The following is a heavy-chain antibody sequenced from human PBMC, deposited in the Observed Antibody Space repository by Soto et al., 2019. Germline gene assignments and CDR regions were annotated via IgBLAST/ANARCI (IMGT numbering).Heavy chain of an antibody. J-gene: IGHJ4*02. D-gene: IGHD1-26*01. V-gene: IGHV1-69*01. CDR2: ITPTLNIA. CDR1: GGTFSSYT. Sequence: QLQLVQSGAEVREPGSSVKVSCKASGGTFSSYTVIWVRQAPGQGLEWMGGITPTLNIAKYAEKFQVRFTITADESTSTVNMHLSSLRSEDTAVYFCARGYYSGSNPSSFDYWGQGTLVAVSS. CDR3: ARGYYSGSNPSSFDY.